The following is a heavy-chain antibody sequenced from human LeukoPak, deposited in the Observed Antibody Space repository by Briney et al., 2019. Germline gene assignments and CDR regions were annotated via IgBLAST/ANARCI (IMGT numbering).Heavy chain of an antibody. CDR2: IKGDGSER. CDR3: ARWDSAGASKYYFGY. D-gene: IGHD1-26*01. CDR1: GFTFSSYW. V-gene: IGHV3-7*04. J-gene: IGHJ4*02. Sequence: PGGSLRLSCAASGFTFSSYWMSWVRQTPGKGLEWVAHIKGDGSERYYVDSVKGRFTISRDNAKISLSLQMNSLRAEDTAVYYCARWDSAGASKYYFGYWGQGTLVTVSP.